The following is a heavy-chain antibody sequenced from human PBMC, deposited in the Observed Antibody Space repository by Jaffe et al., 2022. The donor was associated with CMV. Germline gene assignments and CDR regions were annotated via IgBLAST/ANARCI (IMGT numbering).Heavy chain of an antibody. CDR1: GYTFTSYA. J-gene: IGHJ5*02. D-gene: IGHD3-3*01. Sequence: QVQLVQSGAEVKKPGASVKVSCKASGYTFTSYAMHWVRQAPGQRLEWMGWINAGNGNTKYSQKFQGRVTITRDTSASTAYMELSSLRSEDTAVYYCARDIDLYYDFWSGYYTSGWFDPWGQGTLVTVSS. CDR3: ARDIDLYYDFWSGYYTSGWFDP. V-gene: IGHV1-3*01. CDR2: INAGNGNT.